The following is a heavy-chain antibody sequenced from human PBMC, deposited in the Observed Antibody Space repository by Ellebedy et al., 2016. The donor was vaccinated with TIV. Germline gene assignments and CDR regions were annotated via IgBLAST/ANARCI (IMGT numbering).Heavy chain of an antibody. D-gene: IGHD6-19*01. Sequence: GRFTISRDNAKNSLYLQMNSLRAEDTAVYYCSSSGRRAFDIWGQGTMVTVSS. V-gene: IGHV3-11*06. CDR3: SSSGRRAFDI. J-gene: IGHJ3*02.